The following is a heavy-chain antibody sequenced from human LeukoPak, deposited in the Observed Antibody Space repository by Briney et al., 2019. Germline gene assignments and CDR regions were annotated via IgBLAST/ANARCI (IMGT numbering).Heavy chain of an antibody. V-gene: IGHV4-61*05. D-gene: IGHD3-10*01. Sequence: SETLSLTCTVSGVSTSSSNSYWGWIRQPPGKGLEWIGYIYYRVTSDYNPSLKSRVTMSVDMSTRQISLKLSSVTAADTAVYYCARAVGGDGSGSLWGPGTLVTVSS. CDR3: ARAVGGDGSGSL. J-gene: IGHJ4*02. CDR2: IYYRVTS. CDR1: GVSTSSSNSY.